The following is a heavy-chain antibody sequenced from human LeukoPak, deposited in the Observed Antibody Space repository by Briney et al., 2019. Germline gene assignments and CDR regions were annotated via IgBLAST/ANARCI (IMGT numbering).Heavy chain of an antibody. D-gene: IGHD3-16*01. J-gene: IGHJ4*02. CDR2: ISYLSSHV. CDR1: GFTFSTYW. Sequence: GGSLRLSCAASGFTFSTYWMHWVRQAPGKGLEWVSSISYLSSHVYYGDSVKGRFSISRDNAKNSLYPQMNSLGAEDTAIYYCGRAFPPLRTSSAGDLWGQGILVTVSS. CDR3: GRAFPPLRTSSAGDL. V-gene: IGHV3-21*01.